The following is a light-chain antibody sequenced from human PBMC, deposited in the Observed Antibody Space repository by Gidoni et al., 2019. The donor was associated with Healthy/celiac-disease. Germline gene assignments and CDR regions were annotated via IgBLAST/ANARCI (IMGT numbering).Light chain of an antibody. CDR1: SSDGGGYNY. J-gene: IGLJ1*01. CDR2: DVS. CDR3: SSYTRSSTRV. Sequence: QSALTQPASVSGSTGQSITISCTGTSSDGGGYNYVSWYQQHPGKAPKLMIYDVSNRPSGVSNRFSGSKSGNTASLTISGLQAEDEADYYCSSYTRSSTRVFGTGTKVTVL. V-gene: IGLV2-14*03.